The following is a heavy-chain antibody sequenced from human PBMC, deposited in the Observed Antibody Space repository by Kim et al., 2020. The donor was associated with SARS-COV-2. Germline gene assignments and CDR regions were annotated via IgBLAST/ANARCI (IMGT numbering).Heavy chain of an antibody. D-gene: IGHD5-12*01. Sequence: SETLSLTCTVSGGSISSGSYYWSWIRQPAGKGLEWIGRIYTSGSTNYNPSLKSRVTISVDTSKNQFSLKLSSVTAADTAVYYCAGYRDGYNSRYYFDYWGQGTLVTVSS. CDR2: IYTSGST. V-gene: IGHV4-61*02. CDR3: AGYRDGYNSRYYFDY. J-gene: IGHJ4*02. CDR1: GGSISSGSYY.